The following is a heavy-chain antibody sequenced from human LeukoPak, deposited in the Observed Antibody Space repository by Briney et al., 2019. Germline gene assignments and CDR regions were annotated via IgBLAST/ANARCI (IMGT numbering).Heavy chain of an antibody. Sequence: GGSLRLSCAVFGFTVSSNYMSWVRQAPGKGLEWVSAISGSGGSTYYADSVKGRFTISRDNSKNTLYLQMNSLRAEDTAVYYCAKVSGITGTSFDYWGQGTLVTVSS. J-gene: IGHJ4*02. V-gene: IGHV3-23*01. CDR3: AKVSGITGTSFDY. CDR1: GFTVSSNY. CDR2: ISGSGGST. D-gene: IGHD1-20*01.